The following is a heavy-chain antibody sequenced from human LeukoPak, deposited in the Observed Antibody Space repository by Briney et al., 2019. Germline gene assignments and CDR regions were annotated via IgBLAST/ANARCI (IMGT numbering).Heavy chain of an antibody. J-gene: IGHJ4*02. D-gene: IGHD7-27*01. CDR1: GYSFTSHW. Sequence: GESLKISCKGSGYSFTSHWIGWVRQMPGKGLEWMGIVNPDDSDTIYSPSFQGQVTISADESITTAYLQWSSLKASDTAMYYCARRALGNSFDYWGQGTLVTVPS. CDR2: VNPDDSDT. CDR3: ARRALGNSFDY. V-gene: IGHV5-51*01.